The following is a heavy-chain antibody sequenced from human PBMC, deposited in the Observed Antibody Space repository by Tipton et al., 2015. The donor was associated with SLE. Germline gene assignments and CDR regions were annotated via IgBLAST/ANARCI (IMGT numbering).Heavy chain of an antibody. V-gene: IGHV3-23*03. CDR2: IYSGGST. CDR1: GFTFSSYA. D-gene: IGHD6-13*01. J-gene: IGHJ4*02. Sequence: SLRLSCAASGFTFSSYAMSWVRQAPGKGLEWVSVIYSGGSTYYADSVKGRFTISRDNSKNTLYLQMNSLRAEDTAVYYYAKDQSAAAGTGVYWGQGTLVTVSS. CDR3: AKDQSAAAGTGVY.